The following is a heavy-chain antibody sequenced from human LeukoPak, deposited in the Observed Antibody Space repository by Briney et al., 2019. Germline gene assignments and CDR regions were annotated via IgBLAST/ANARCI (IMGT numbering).Heavy chain of an antibody. CDR1: GFSVFSNY. V-gene: IGHV3-53*01. D-gene: IGHD2-21*01. J-gene: IGHJ3*02. Sequence: PGGSLRLSCAASGFSVFSNYMTWVRQAPGKGPEWVAVSYRRDTTFYADAVKGRFIISTDSSRKTVYLQMNSLRVDDTAMYYCARIYGNSTIADAFDIWGQGTMVIVSS. CDR3: ARIYGNSTIADAFDI. CDR2: SYRRDTT.